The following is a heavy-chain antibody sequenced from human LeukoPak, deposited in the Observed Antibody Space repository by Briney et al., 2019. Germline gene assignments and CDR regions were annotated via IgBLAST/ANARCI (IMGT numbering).Heavy chain of an antibody. Sequence: PSETLSLTCTVSGGSISSYYWSWIRQPPGKGLEWIGYIYYSGSTNYNPSLKSRVTISVDTSKNQFSLKLSSVTAADTAVYYCARDSSGSLGGFDYWGQGTLVTVSS. CDR2: IYYSGST. J-gene: IGHJ4*02. CDR3: ARDSSGSLGGFDY. D-gene: IGHD3-22*01. CDR1: GGSISSYY. V-gene: IGHV4-59*08.